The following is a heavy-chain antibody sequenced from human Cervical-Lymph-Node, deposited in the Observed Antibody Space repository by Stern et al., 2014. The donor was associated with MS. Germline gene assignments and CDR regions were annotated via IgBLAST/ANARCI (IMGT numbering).Heavy chain of an antibody. D-gene: IGHD3-22*01. CDR1: GFTFNNYV. CDR3: ARSQYYFDTVGFDY. J-gene: IGHJ4*02. V-gene: IGHV3-30-3*01. Sequence: MQLVESGGGVVQPGRSLRLSCATSGFTFNNYVMHWVRQAPDKGLEWMAIISYDGNMEYYADSVRGRFTISRDNSKNTLFLQMNSLRADDTAVYYCARSQYYFDTVGFDYWGQGTLVTVSS. CDR2: ISYDGNME.